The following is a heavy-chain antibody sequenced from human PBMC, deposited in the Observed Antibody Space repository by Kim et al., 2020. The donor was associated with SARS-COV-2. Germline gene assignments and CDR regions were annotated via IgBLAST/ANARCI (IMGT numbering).Heavy chain of an antibody. V-gene: IGHV4-39*01. J-gene: IGHJ4*02. D-gene: IGHD6-13*01. Sequence: YYTPSLKSRVTMFVDTSKNQFSLTLSSVTAADTAVYYCARFIAAAAYFDYWGQGTLVTVSS. CDR3: ARFIAAAAYFDY.